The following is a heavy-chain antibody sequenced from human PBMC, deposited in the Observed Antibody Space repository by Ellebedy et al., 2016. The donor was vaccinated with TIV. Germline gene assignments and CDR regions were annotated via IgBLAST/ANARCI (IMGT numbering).Heavy chain of an antibody. J-gene: IGHJ3*01. CDR2: IKQDGSEK. Sequence: GESLKISXAASGFTFSSYSMNWVRQAPGKGLEWVANIKQDGSEKYFVDSVKGRFTISRDNAKNSLYLQMNSLRAEDTAVYYCARDEGSSSWYFWGQGTMVTVSS. CDR3: ARDEGSSSWYF. V-gene: IGHV3-7*01. CDR1: GFTFSSYS. D-gene: IGHD6-13*01.